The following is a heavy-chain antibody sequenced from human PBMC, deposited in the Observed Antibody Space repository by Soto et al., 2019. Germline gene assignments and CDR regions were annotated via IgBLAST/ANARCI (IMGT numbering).Heavy chain of an antibody. J-gene: IGHJ4*02. CDR1: GGSFSANY. V-gene: IGHV4-34*01. CDR3: ASARFDY. CDR2: INHRGST. Sequence: QMQLQQWGAGLLKPSETLSLTCAVYGGSFSANYWTWIRQPPGKGLEWIGEINHRGSTNYSPSLKNRVTISVDTSNNHFSLKLTSVTAADTAVYYCASARFDYWGRGILVTVSS.